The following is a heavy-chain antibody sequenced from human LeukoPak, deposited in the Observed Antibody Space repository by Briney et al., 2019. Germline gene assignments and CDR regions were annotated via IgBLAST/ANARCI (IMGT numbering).Heavy chain of an antibody. CDR2: ISSSSSRI. CDR1: GFTFSSHT. CDR3: ARGLIYCGGDCYRAFDI. V-gene: IGHV3-48*02. J-gene: IGHJ3*02. D-gene: IGHD2-21*02. Sequence: GGSLRLSCAASGFTFSSHTMNWVRRAPGKGLEWVSYISSSSSRIYYAGSVKGRFTISRDNAKNSLYLQMNSLRDEDTAVYYCARGLIYCGGDCYRAFDIWGQGTMVTVSS.